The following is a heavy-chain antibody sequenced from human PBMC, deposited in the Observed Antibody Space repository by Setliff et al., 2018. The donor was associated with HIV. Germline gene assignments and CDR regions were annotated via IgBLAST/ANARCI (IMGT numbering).Heavy chain of an antibody. CDR3: ARTYSSNWYIDY. CDR2: MCHGGNNN. D-gene: IGHD6-13*01. J-gene: IGHJ4*02. CDR1: GYSISSDYC. Sequence: SETLSLTCGVSGYSISSDYCWGWVRQPPGKGLEWIGNMCHGGNNNYYNPSLKSRVTISVDTSKYQVSLNLNSVTAADTAVYYCARTYSSNWYIDYWGQGTLVTVSS. V-gene: IGHV4-38-2*01.